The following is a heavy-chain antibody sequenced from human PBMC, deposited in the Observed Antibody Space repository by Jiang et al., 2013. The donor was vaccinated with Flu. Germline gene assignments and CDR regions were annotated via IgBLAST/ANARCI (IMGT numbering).Heavy chain of an antibody. Sequence: PGKGVEWVAVIWYDGSNKYYADSVKGRFTISRDNSKNTLYLQMNSLRAEDTAVYYCARDSATYYDSSGYYYVMYYFDYWGQGTLVTVSS. J-gene: IGHJ4*02. D-gene: IGHD3-22*01. CDR2: IWYDGSNK. V-gene: IGHV3-33*01. CDR3: ARDSATYYDSSGYYYVMYYFDY.